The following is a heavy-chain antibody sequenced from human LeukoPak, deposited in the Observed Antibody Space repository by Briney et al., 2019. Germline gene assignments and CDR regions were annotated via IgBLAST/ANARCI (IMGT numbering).Heavy chain of an antibody. Sequence: SETLSVTCAVSGGSIISYYWNWIRQPRGKGLEWIGYIYYSGSTNYNPSLKSRVTISIDTSKNQLSLQLRSVTAADTAVYYCATDVRGLVPYYFDFWGQGTLVTVSS. J-gene: IGHJ4*02. CDR3: ATDVRGLVPYYFDF. D-gene: IGHD3-10*02. CDR1: GGSIISYY. V-gene: IGHV4-59*01. CDR2: IYYSGST.